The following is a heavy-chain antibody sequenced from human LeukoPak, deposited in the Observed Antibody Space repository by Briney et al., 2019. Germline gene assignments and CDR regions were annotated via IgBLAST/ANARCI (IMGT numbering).Heavy chain of an antibody. V-gene: IGHV4-39*07. CDR2: IYHSGST. D-gene: IGHD5-12*01. J-gene: IGHJ5*02. Sequence: SETLSLTCTVSGGSISSSSYYWGWVRQPPGKGLEWIGEIYHSGSTNYNPSLKSRVTISVDKSKNQFSLKLSSVTAADTAVYYCARLRKDNWFDPWGQGTLVTVSS. CDR1: GGSISSSSYY. CDR3: ARLRKDNWFDP.